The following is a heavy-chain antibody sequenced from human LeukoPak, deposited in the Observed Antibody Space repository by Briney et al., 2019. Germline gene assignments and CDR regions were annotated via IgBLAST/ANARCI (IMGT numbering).Heavy chain of an antibody. V-gene: IGHV3-23*01. D-gene: IGHD6-13*01. CDR1: GYTFSNHG. CDR2: ISPSGDIT. Sequence: GGSLRLSCAASGYTFSNHGMNWVRQAPGEGLEWVSGISPSGDITYYADSVKGRFTISRDNSKNTVYLQVISLTAEDTAVYYCARLLHPQSTSWFIDYWGQGALVTVSS. CDR3: ARLLHPQSTSWFIDY. J-gene: IGHJ4*02.